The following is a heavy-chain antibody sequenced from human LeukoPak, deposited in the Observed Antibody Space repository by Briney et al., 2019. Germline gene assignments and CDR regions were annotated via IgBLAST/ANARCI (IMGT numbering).Heavy chain of an antibody. CDR3: ARLHFCSGGSCSDDSDY. D-gene: IGHD2-15*01. V-gene: IGHV3-53*01. J-gene: IGHJ4*02. CDR2: IYSGGST. CDR1: GFTVSSNY. Sequence: GGSLRLSCAASGFTVSSNYMSWVRQAPGKGLEWVSVIYSGGSTYYADSVKGRFTISRDNAKNSLYLQMNSLRAEDTAVYYCARLHFCSGGSCSDDSDYWGQGTLVTVSS.